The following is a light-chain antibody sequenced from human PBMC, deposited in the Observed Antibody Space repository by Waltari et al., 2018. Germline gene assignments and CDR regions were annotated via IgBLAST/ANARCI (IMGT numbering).Light chain of an antibody. V-gene: IGLV1-51*01. J-gene: IGLJ1*01. CDR1: TPNIGNYY. CDR2: DNS. Sequence: QSVLTKPPSVSAAPGQQVTVSCSGTTPNIGNYYVSWYQHLPGTAPKLLIFDNSQRPSGIPERFSGSKSGTSATLGITGLQTGDEADYYCGTWDSSLDSYVFGSGSKVTVL. CDR3: GTWDSSLDSYV.